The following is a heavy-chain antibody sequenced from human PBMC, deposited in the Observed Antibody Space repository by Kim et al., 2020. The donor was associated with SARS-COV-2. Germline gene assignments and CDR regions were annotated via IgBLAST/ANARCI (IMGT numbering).Heavy chain of an antibody. CDR3: TSLTTSGETY. D-gene: IGHD3-22*01. Sequence: SGFTFRGSNIHWVRQASGKGREWVGRISTRPKSYATAYSASVKGRFTISRDDSKNTAYLQLNSLRAEDTAVYYCTSLTTSGETYWGQGTLAT. CDR1: GFTFRGSN. V-gene: IGHV3-73*01. CDR2: ISTRPKSYAT. J-gene: IGHJ4*02.